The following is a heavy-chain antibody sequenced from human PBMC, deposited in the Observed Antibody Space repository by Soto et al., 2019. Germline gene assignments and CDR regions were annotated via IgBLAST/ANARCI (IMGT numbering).Heavy chain of an antibody. J-gene: IGHJ4*02. D-gene: IGHD2-15*01. CDR3: ARDLTNLRSGSAPH. CDR2: ISGGGSYI. V-gene: IGHV3-21*01. Sequence: GVSLRPSCSASGFTFSDENMSWVRQVPGKGPEWVSGISGGGSYIYYADSVKGRFTISRDKVNISLYLQMNSLRAEYSAVYYRARDLTNLRSGSAPHWGQGTMVTVSS. CDR1: GFTFSDEN.